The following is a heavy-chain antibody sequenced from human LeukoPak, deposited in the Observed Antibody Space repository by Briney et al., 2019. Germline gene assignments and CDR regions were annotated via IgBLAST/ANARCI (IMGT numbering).Heavy chain of an antibody. CDR2: ISGSGGST. Sequence: GGSLRLSCAASGFTFSGYAMSWVRQAPGKGLEWVSAISGSGGSTYYADSVKGRFTISRDNSKNTLYLQMNSLRAEDTAVYYCAKDRRDSRGLYDYWGQGTLVTVSS. J-gene: IGHJ4*02. CDR3: AKDRRDSRGLYDY. V-gene: IGHV3-23*01. D-gene: IGHD3-16*01. CDR1: GFTFSGYA.